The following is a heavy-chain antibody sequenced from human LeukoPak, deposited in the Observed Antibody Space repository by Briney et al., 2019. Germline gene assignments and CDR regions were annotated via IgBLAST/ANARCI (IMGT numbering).Heavy chain of an antibody. CDR1: GFTFGSYS. Sequence: GGSLRLSCAASGFTFGSYSMNWVRQAPGKGLEWVSYISSSSSTIYYADSVKGRFTISRDNAKNSLYLQMNSLRAEDTAVYYCAKQNTYYDILTGYSSYYMDVWGKGTTVTVSS. D-gene: IGHD3-9*01. V-gene: IGHV3-48*01. J-gene: IGHJ6*03. CDR2: ISSSSSTI. CDR3: AKQNTYYDILTGYSSYYMDV.